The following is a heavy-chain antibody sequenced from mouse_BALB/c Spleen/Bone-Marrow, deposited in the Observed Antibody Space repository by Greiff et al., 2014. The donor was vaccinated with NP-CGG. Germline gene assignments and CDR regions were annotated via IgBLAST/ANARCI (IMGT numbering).Heavy chain of an antibody. CDR3: ARRGYGNLDY. CDR1: GYSITSGYY. D-gene: IGHD2-10*02. J-gene: IGHJ2*01. V-gene: IGHV3-6*02. Sequence: VQLQQSVPGLVKPSQSLSLTCSVTGYSITSGYYWNWIRQFPGNKLEWMGYISYDGNNNYNPSLKNRISITRDTSKNQFFLKLNSVTTEDTATYYCARRGYGNLDYWGQGTTLTVSS. CDR2: ISYDGNN.